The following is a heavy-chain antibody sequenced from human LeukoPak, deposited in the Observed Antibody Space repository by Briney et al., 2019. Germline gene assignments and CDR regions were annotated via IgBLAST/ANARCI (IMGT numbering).Heavy chain of an antibody. V-gene: IGHV3-33*01. Sequence: GGSLRLSCAASRFTFSSYGMHWVRQAPGKGLEWVAVIWFDGSNKYYADSVKGRFTISRDNSKNTLYLQMSSLRAEDTAVYYCARSSSLPQDFDYWGQGTLVTVSS. D-gene: IGHD6-13*01. CDR1: RFTFSSYG. CDR2: IWFDGSNK. CDR3: ARSSSLPQDFDY. J-gene: IGHJ4*02.